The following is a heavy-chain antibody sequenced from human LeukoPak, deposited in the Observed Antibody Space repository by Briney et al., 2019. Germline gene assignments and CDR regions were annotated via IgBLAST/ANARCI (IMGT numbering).Heavy chain of an antibody. D-gene: IGHD2-2*01. Sequence: GGSLRLSCAASGFTFSSYDMSWVRQAPGKGLEWVAFIRYDGSNKYYADSVKGRFTISRDNSKNTLYLQMNSLRAEDTAVYYCAKRTYCSSTSCRPANDAFDIWGQGTMVTVSS. V-gene: IGHV3-30*02. CDR1: GFTFSSYD. CDR3: AKRTYCSSTSCRPANDAFDI. J-gene: IGHJ3*02. CDR2: IRYDGSNK.